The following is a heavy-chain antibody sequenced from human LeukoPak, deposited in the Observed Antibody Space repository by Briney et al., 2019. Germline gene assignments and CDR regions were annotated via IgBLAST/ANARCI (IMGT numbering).Heavy chain of an antibody. Sequence: GASVKVSCKASGYTFTSYGISWVRQAPGQGLEWMGWISAYNGNTNYARKLQGRVTMTTDTSTSTAYMELRSLRSDDTAVYYCARDEPQYYDILTGYHDAFDIWGQGTMVTVSS. CDR1: GYTFTSYG. CDR3: ARDEPQYYDILTGYHDAFDI. J-gene: IGHJ3*02. D-gene: IGHD3-9*01. V-gene: IGHV1-18*04. CDR2: ISAYNGNT.